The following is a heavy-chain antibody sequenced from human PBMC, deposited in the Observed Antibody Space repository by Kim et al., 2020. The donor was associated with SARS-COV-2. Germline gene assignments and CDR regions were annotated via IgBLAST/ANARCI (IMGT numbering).Heavy chain of an antibody. CDR2: IIPILGIA. V-gene: IGHV1-69*02. D-gene: IGHD6-6*01. J-gene: IGHJ4*02. CDR1: GGTFSSYT. Sequence: SVKVSCKASGGTFSSYTISWVRQAPGQGLEWLGRIIPILGIANYAQKFQGRVTITADKSTSTAYMELSSLRSEDTAVYYCARSENAAARLSYWGQGTLVTVSS. CDR3: ARSENAAARLSY.